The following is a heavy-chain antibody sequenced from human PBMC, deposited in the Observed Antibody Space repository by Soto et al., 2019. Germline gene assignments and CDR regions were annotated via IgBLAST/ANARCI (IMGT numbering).Heavy chain of an antibody. CDR1: GGSISSGDYY. Sequence: LSLTCTVSGGSISSGDYYWSWIRQPPGKGLEWIGYIYYSGSTYYNPSLKSRVTISVDTSKNQFSLKLSSVTAADTAVYYCARVLAAAGPPDYWGQGTLVTVSS. J-gene: IGHJ4*02. D-gene: IGHD6-13*01. CDR3: ARVLAAAGPPDY. V-gene: IGHV4-30-4*01. CDR2: IYYSGST.